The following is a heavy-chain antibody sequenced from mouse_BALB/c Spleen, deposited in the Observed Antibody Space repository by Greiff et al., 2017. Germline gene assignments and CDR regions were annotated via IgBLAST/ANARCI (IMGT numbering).Heavy chain of an antibody. CDR2: IWTGGGT. Sequence: QVQLKESGPGLVAPSQSLSITCTVSGFSLTSYDISWIRQPPGKGLEWLGVIWTGGGTNYNSAFMSRLSISKDNSKSQVFLKMNSLQTDDTAIYYCVRGSYYAMDYWGQGTSVTVSS. V-gene: IGHV2-9-2*01. J-gene: IGHJ4*01. CDR1: GFSLTSYD. CDR3: VRGSYYAMDY.